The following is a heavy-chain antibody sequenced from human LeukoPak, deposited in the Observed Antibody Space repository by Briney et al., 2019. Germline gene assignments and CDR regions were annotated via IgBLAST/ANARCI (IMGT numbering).Heavy chain of an antibody. Sequence: PGGSLRLSCAASGFTVSINYMSWVRQAPGKGLEWVSSIFIDGDTYYADSAGRFTISRDNSKNTLHLQMNSLRAEDTGIYYCAVAVMPYYFDHWGQGTRVTVSS. D-gene: IGHD6-19*01. CDR2: IFIDGDT. CDR1: GFTVSINY. J-gene: IGHJ4*02. CDR3: AVAVMPYYFDH. V-gene: IGHV3-53*01.